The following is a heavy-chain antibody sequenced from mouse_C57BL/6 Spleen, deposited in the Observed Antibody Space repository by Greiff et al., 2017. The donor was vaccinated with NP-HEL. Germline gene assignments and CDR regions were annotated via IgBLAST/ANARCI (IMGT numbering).Heavy chain of an antibody. J-gene: IGHJ4*01. CDR3: ANYDYDGYYYAMGY. Sequence: VQLQQSGAELVKPGASVKISCKASGYAFTSYWMNWVKQRPGKGLEWIGQIYPGDGDTNYNGKFKGKATLTADKSSSTAYMQLSSLTSEDSAVYFGANYDYDGYYYAMGYWGQGTSVTVS. D-gene: IGHD2-4*01. CDR1: GYAFTSYW. V-gene: IGHV1-80*01. CDR2: IYPGDGDT.